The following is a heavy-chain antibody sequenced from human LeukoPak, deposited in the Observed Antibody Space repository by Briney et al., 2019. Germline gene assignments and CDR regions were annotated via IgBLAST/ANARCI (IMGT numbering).Heavy chain of an antibody. J-gene: IGHJ5*02. CDR3: ARDIVVVVAATPTSWFDP. CDR2: INPNSGGT. CDR1: GYTFTGYY. Sequence: ASVKVSCKASGYTFTGYYMHWVRQAPGQGLEWMGWINPNSGGTNYAQKFQGRVTMTRDTSIGTAYMELRSLRSDDTAVYYCARDIVVVVAATPTSWFDPWGQGTLVTVSS. V-gene: IGHV1-2*02. D-gene: IGHD2-15*01.